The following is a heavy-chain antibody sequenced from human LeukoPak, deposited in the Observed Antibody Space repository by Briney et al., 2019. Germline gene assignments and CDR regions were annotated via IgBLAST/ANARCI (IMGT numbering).Heavy chain of an antibody. CDR2: ISYDGSNK. Sequence: PGGSLRLSCAASGFTFSIYTMHWVRQAPGKGLEWVAVISYDGSNKYYADSVKGRFTISRDNSKNTLYLQMNSLRAEDTAVYYCAKNLYDFWSGYYIFDYWGQGTLVTVSS. D-gene: IGHD3-3*01. J-gene: IGHJ4*02. V-gene: IGHV3-30*04. CDR1: GFTFSIYT. CDR3: AKNLYDFWSGYYIFDY.